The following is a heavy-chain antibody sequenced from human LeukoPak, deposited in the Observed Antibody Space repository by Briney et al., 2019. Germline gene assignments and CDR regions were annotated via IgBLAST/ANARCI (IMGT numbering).Heavy chain of an antibody. J-gene: IGHJ5*02. V-gene: IGHV3-74*01. CDR1: GFTFSTYW. CDR2: IKSDGTIT. CDR3: AKSDWFDP. Sequence: EAGGSLRLSCAASGFTFSTYWMHWVRHAPGKGLVWVSRIKSDGTITGYADSVKGRFTISRDNAKNTLYLQMNSLRVEDTAVYYCAKSDWFDPWGQGTLVTVSS.